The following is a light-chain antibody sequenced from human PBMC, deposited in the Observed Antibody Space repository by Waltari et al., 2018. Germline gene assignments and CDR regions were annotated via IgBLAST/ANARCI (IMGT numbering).Light chain of an antibody. CDR3: QQRVHWPMYT. J-gene: IGKJ2*01. V-gene: IGKV3-11*01. CDR1: QSVSNY. CDR2: DAS. Sequence: EIVLTQSPPTLSLSPGERATLSFRASQSVSNYLAWYQQRPGQAPRVLIYDASSRATGIPTRFSGSGSGTDFTLTISSLQPEDSAVYYCQQRVHWPMYTFGQGTKLEIK.